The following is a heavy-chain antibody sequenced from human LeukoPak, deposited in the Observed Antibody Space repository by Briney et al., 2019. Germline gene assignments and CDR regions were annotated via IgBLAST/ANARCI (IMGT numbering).Heavy chain of an antibody. V-gene: IGHV3-30-3*01. Sequence: GRSLRLSCAASGFTFSSYDMHWVRQAPGKGLEWVAVISYDGSNKYCADSVKGRFTISRDNSKNTLYLQMDSLRAEDAAIYYCARTRPGTSLFGYWGQGTLVTVSS. J-gene: IGHJ4*02. CDR3: ARTRPGTSLFGY. CDR2: ISYDGSNK. CDR1: GFTFSSYD. D-gene: IGHD4-23*01.